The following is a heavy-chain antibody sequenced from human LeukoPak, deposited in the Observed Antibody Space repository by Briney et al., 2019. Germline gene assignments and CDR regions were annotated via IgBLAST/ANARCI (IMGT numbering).Heavy chain of an antibody. CDR2: ISYSGNK. V-gene: IGHV4-39*01. Sequence: PSETLSLTCSVSGGSITTTGYHWAWIRQPPGKGLQWIGGISYSGNKYYSPSLNSRVTISLDTSKNQFSLRLTSVTAADTAVYYCARRPRLDLWGQGTTVTVSS. CDR1: GGSITTTGYH. CDR3: ARRPRLDL. J-gene: IGHJ6*02.